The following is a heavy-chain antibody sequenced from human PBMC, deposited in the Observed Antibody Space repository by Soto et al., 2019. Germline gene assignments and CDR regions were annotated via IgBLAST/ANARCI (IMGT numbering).Heavy chain of an antibody. Sequence: QVQLRESGPGLVKPSQTLSLTCTVSGGSINSGGYYWNWIRQHPGKGLERIGYMYYSGSTYYNPFLRSRVIISADASENHFSLKLSSVTAADTAVYFCARGYRQSGYSSSWVFDYWGQGTLVNVSS. D-gene: IGHD6-13*01. J-gene: IGHJ4*02. CDR1: GGSINSGGYY. CDR2: MYYSGST. V-gene: IGHV4-31*03. CDR3: ARGYRQSGYSSSWVFDY.